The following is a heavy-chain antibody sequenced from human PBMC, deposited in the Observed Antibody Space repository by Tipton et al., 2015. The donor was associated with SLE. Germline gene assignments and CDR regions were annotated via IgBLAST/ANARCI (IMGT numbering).Heavy chain of an antibody. CDR3: AKGGRITMIVVVITANSLNY. D-gene: IGHD3-22*01. Sequence: SLRLSCAASGFTFSSYAMSWVRQAPGKGLEWVSAISGSGGSTYYVDSVKGRFTISRDNSKNTLDLQMNSLRAEDTAVYYCAKGGRITMIVVVITANSLNYWGQGTLVTVSS. CDR2: ISGSGGST. V-gene: IGHV3-23*01. CDR1: GFTFSSYA. J-gene: IGHJ4*02.